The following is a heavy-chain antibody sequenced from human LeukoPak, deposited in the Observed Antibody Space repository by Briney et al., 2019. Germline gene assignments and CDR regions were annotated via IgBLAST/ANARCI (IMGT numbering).Heavy chain of an antibody. CDR1: GGSISSYY. CDR2: IYYSGST. CDR3: ARLDDSSLFDY. Sequence: PSETLSLTCTVSGGSISSYYWSWIRQPPGKGLEWIGYIYYSGSTNYNPPLKSRVTISVDTSKNQFSLKLSSVTAADTAVYYCARLDDSSLFDYWGQGTLVTVSS. D-gene: IGHD3-22*01. J-gene: IGHJ4*02. V-gene: IGHV4-59*01.